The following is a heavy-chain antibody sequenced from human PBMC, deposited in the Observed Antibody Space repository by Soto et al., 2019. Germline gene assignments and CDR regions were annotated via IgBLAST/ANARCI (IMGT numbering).Heavy chain of an antibody. CDR3: ARDTIPYDSSGYWFDY. J-gene: IGHJ4*02. Sequence: GGSLRLSCAASGFTFSSYAMHWVRQAPGKGLEWVAVISYDGSNKYYADSVKGRFTISRDNSKNTLYLQMNSLRAEDTAVYYCARDTIPYDSSGYWFDYWGQGT. CDR2: ISYDGSNK. D-gene: IGHD3-22*01. V-gene: IGHV3-30-3*01. CDR1: GFTFSSYA.